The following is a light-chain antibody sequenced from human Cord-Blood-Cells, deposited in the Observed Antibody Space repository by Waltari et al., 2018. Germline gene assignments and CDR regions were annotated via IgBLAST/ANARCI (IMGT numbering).Light chain of an antibody. Sequence: QSALTQPASVSGSPGQSITIHCTGTRSAVGSEKLVSWYQQHPDKAPKLMIYEGSKRPSGVSNRFSGSKSGNTASLTISGLQAEDEADYYCCSYAGSSTWVFGGGTKLTVL. V-gene: IGLV2-23*01. CDR2: EGS. CDR3: CSYAGSSTWV. J-gene: IGLJ3*02. CDR1: RSAVGSEKL.